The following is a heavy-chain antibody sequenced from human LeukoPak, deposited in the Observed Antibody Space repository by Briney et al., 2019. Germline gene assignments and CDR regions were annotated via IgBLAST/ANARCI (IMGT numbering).Heavy chain of an antibody. CDR1: GFTFSNAW. J-gene: IGHJ6*03. Sequence: GGSLRLSCAASGFTFSNAWMSWVRQAPGKGLEWVGRIKSKTDGGTTDYAAPVKGRFTISRDDSKNTLYLQMNSLKTEDTAVYYCTTDLSSTLDYYYMDVWGKGTTVTVSS. CDR2: IKSKTDGGTT. D-gene: IGHD2-2*01. V-gene: IGHV3-15*01. CDR3: TTDLSSTLDYYYMDV.